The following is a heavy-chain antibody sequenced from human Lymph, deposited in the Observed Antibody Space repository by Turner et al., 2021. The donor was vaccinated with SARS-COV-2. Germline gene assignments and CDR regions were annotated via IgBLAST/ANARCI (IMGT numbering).Heavy chain of an antibody. J-gene: IGHJ2*01. CDR1: GGSFSGYY. V-gene: IGHV4-34*01. CDR2: IKYSGST. Sequence: QVQLQQWGAGLLKPSETLSLTCAVYGGSFSGYYWSWIRQPPGKGLEWIGEIKYSGSTNYNASLKSRVTISVDTSKKQFSLKLSSVTAADTAVYYCARVWVRWWYFDLWGRGTLVTVSS. CDR3: ARVWVRWWYFDL. D-gene: IGHD7-27*01.